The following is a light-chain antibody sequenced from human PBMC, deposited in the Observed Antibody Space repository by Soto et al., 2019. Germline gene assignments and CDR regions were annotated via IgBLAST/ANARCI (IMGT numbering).Light chain of an antibody. CDR3: SSYAGSSNV. CDR1: SSDVGSYHL. J-gene: IGLJ1*01. V-gene: IGLV2-14*02. CDR2: EGS. Sequence: ALTQPASVSGSPGQSITISCTRTSSDVGSYHLVSWYQQHPGKAPKLIIYEGSKRPSGVSNRFSGSKSGNTASLTVSGLQAEDEADYYCSSYAGSSNVFGTGTKVTVL.